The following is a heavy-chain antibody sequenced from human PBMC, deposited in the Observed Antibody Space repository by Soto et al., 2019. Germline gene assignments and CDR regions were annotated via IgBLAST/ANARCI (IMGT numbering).Heavy chain of an antibody. Sequence: EVQLVESGGGLVEPGGSLRLSCAASGFTFSAFDMHWVRQATGKGLEWVAAIGTQHDTYYPESVKGRFIISRENAKNSWYLQRNSLTAGDTAVYYCAREASYWHGGGGWFDPWGQGTLVTVSS. CDR2: IGTQHDT. CDR1: GFTFSAFD. D-gene: IGHD2-8*02. CDR3: AREASYWHGGGGWFDP. J-gene: IGHJ5*02. V-gene: IGHV3-13*01.